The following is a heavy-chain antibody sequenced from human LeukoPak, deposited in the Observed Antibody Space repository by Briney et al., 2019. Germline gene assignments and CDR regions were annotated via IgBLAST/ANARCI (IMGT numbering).Heavy chain of an antibody. V-gene: IGHV3-21*01. Sequence: GGSLRLSCAASGFTFSSYRMNWVRQAPGKGLEWVSSISSSSTYIYYADSVKGRFTISRDNAKNSLYLQMNSLRAEDTAVYYCARDQDSVWYNFDYWGQGTLVTVSS. CDR3: ARDQDSVWYNFDY. J-gene: IGHJ4*02. CDR1: GFTFSSYR. CDR2: ISSSSTYI. D-gene: IGHD6-19*01.